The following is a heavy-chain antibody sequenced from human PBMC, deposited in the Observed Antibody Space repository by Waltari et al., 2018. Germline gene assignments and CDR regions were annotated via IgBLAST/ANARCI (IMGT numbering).Heavy chain of an antibody. V-gene: IGHV1-69*05. Sequence: QVQLVQSGAEVKKSGSSVKVSCKASGGTFSSDAISWVRQAPGQGLEWMGGIIPIFGTANYAQKFQGRVTITTDESTSTAYMELSSLRSEDTAVYYCARGIRFEYSSSEGYYYYGMDVWGQGTTVTVSS. CDR3: ARGIRFEYSSSEGYYYYGMDV. D-gene: IGHD6-6*01. CDR2: IIPIFGTA. CDR1: GGTFSSDA. J-gene: IGHJ6*02.